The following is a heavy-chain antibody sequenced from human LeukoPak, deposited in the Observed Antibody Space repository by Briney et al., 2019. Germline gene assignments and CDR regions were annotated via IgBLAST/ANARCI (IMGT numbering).Heavy chain of an antibody. J-gene: IGHJ4*02. Sequence: SETLSLTCTVSGGSINSSSYFWGWIRQSPGEGLEWIGTISYSGVTYYTPSLKSRVTLSVDTSKNQFSLKLVSVTAADTAVYYCVRPKDNDPVLAFDSWARDSWSPSPQ. CDR2: ISYSGVT. D-gene: IGHD2-15*01. CDR3: VRPKDNDPVLAFDS. CDR1: GGSINSSSYF. V-gene: IGHV4-39*01.